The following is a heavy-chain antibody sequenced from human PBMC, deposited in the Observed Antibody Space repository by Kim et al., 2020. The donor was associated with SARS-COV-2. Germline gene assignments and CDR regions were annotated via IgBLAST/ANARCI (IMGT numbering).Heavy chain of an antibody. CDR2: IKQDGSEK. Sequence: GGSLRLSCAASGFTFSSYWMSWVRQAPGKGLEWVANIKQDGSEKYYVDSVKGRFTISRDNAKNSLYLQMNSLRAEDTAVYYCARYSSSWYLGYYYYYMDVWGKGTTVTVSS. V-gene: IGHV3-7*01. J-gene: IGHJ6*03. CDR1: GFTFSSYW. D-gene: IGHD6-13*01. CDR3: ARYSSSWYLGYYYYYMDV.